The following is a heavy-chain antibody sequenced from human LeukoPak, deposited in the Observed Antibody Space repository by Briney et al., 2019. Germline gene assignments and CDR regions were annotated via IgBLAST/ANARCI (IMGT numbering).Heavy chain of an antibody. J-gene: IGHJ4*02. CDR1: GGSISSYY. D-gene: IGHD6-13*01. CDR3: ARHEIAAAGNFAY. Sequence: PSETLSLTCTVSGGSISSYYWSWIRQPPGKGLEWIGYIYYSGSTNYNPSLKSRVTISVDTSKNQFSLKLSSVTAADTAVYYCARHEIAAAGNFAYWGQGTLVTVSS. V-gene: IGHV4-59*08. CDR2: IYYSGST.